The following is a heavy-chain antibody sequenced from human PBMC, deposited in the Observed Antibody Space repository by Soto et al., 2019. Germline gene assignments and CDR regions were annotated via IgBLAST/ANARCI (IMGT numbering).Heavy chain of an antibody. CDR3: ARQTDDSYTFNAFDI. J-gene: IGHJ3*02. V-gene: IGHV4-39*01. Sequence: PSETLSLTCTVSGGSISSNFYYWGWIRQPPGKGLQWIGNIYYRGSTNYNPALKSPVTISVDTSENQFSLKLSSVTAADTAVYYCARQTDDSYTFNAFDIWGQATMVTVSS. CDR1: GGSISSNFYY. D-gene: IGHD3-16*01. CDR2: IYYRGST.